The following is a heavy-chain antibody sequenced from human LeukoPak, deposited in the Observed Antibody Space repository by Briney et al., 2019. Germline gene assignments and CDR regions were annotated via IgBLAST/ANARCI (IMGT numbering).Heavy chain of an antibody. D-gene: IGHD3-10*01. CDR3: ARSNYGSGSYHNS. CDR1: GGSISSGGHY. CDR2: IYYSGTT. J-gene: IGHJ4*02. V-gene: IGHV4-31*03. Sequence: KPSQTLSLTCTVSGGSISSGGHYWGWIRQHPGKGLEWIGYIYYSGTTYYNPSLQSRVTISVDTSKNQFSLKLSSVTAADTAVYYCARSNYGSGSYHNSWGQGTLVTVSS.